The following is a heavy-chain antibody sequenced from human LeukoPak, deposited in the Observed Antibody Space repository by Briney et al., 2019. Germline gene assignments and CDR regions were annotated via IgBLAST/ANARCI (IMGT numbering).Heavy chain of an antibody. J-gene: IGHJ5*02. CDR2: INPNSGGT. Sequence: ASVKVSCKTSGYSFTDYYMHWVRQAPGQGLEWMGWINPNSGGTNYAQKFQGRVTITRATSISTVYMEVSWLTSDDTAIYYCARADRLHGGPYLIGPWGQGTLVTVSS. CDR3: ARADRLHGGPYLIGP. CDR1: GYSFTDYY. V-gene: IGHV1-2*02. D-gene: IGHD2-21*01.